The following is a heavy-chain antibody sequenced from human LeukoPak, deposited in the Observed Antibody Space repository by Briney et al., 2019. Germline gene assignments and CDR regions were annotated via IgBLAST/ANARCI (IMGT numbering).Heavy chain of an antibody. CDR3: ARISLGAFDI. CDR2: IYSGGGT. J-gene: IGHJ3*02. V-gene: IGHV3-53*01. CDR1: GFTFSSYA. D-gene: IGHD2/OR15-2a*01. Sequence: PGGSLRLSCADSGFTFSSYAMNWGRQTPRKGLEWVSVIYSGGGTYYTDSVKGRFTISRDNSKNTLYLQMNSLRAVDTAVYYCARISLGAFDIWGQGTMVTVSS.